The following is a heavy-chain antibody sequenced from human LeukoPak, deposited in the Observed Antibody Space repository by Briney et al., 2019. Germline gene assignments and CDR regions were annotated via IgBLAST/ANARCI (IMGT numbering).Heavy chain of an antibody. CDR3: ARDLVSFH. V-gene: IGHV3-53*01. Sequence: GGSLRLSCAASGFTVSSNYMSWVRQAPGKGLEWVSVISGSGGSTYYADSVKGRFTISRDNSKNTLYLQMNSLRAEDTAVYYCARDLVSFHWGQGTLVTVSS. D-gene: IGHD3-16*02. J-gene: IGHJ4*02. CDR1: GFTVSSNY. CDR2: ISGSGGST.